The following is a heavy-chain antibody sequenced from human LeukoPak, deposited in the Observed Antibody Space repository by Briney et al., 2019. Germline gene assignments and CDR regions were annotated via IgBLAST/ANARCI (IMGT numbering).Heavy chain of an antibody. CDR3: AKDSRDWSFDY. CDR1: GFNFGSNG. CDR2: MWYDGSRK. Sequence: GRSLRLSCAASGFNFGSNGMHWVRQAPGKGLEWVAAMWYDGSRKDYAGSVKARFTVSRDVPKNTLYLQMNSLRAEDTAVYYCAKDSRDWSFDYWGQGTLVTVSS. J-gene: IGHJ4*02. D-gene: IGHD2-21*01. V-gene: IGHV3-33*06.